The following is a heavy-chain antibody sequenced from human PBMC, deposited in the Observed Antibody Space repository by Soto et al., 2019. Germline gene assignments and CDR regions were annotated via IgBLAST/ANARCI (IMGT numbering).Heavy chain of an antibody. V-gene: IGHV1-69*13. CDR2: IIPIFGTA. D-gene: IGHD2-2*01. Sequence: GASVKVSCKASGGTFSSYASSWVRQAPGQGLEWMGGIIPIFGTANYAQKFQGRVTITADESTSTAYMELSSLRSEDTAVYYCARGSSTSLYYYYGMDVWGQGTTVTVSS. CDR3: ARGSSTSLYYYYGMDV. CDR1: GGTFSSYA. J-gene: IGHJ6*02.